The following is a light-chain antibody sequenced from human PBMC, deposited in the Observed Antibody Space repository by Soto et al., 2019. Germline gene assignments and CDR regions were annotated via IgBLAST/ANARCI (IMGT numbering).Light chain of an antibody. CDR1: QSISSY. CDR2: AAS. Sequence: DIQMTQSPSSLSASVGDRVTITCRASQSISSYLNWYQQKPGKAPKLLIYAASSLQSGVPSRFSGSGSGTDFTLTISSLQPEDFAPYYCQQSYSTSPWRVGQGTKVEIK. V-gene: IGKV1-39*01. J-gene: IGKJ1*01. CDR3: QQSYSTSPWR.